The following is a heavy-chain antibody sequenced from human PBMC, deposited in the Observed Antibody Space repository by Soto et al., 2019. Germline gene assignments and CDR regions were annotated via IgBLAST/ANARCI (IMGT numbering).Heavy chain of an antibody. D-gene: IGHD2-2*01. Sequence: EVQLVESGGGQVKPGGSLRLSCAASGFTFSSYSMNWVRQAPGKGLEWVSSISSSSSYIYYADSVKGRFTISRDNAKNSLYLQMNSLRAEDTAVYYCARVIDLRSTSCYSDYWGQGTLVTVSS. V-gene: IGHV3-21*01. CDR2: ISSSSSYI. J-gene: IGHJ4*02. CDR3: ARVIDLRSTSCYSDY. CDR1: GFTFSSYS.